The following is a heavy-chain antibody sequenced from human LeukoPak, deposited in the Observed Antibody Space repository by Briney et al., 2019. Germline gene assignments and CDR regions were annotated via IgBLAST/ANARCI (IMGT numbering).Heavy chain of an antibody. CDR3: AKDPTTIYSPC. J-gene: IGHJ4*02. Sequence: GGSLRLSCAATGLSVSSNFMSWVRQAPGKGLEWVSVIYGGGSTYYADSVKGRFTISRDNSKNTLYLQMNSLRAEDTAVYYCAKDPTTIYSPCWGQGTLVTVSS. D-gene: IGHD3-3*01. V-gene: IGHV3-53*01. CDR1: GLSVSSNF. CDR2: IYGGGST.